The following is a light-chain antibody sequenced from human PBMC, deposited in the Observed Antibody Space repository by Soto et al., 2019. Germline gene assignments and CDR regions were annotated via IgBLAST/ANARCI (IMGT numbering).Light chain of an antibody. V-gene: IGKV3-15*01. CDR2: GAS. Sequence: EIVMTQSPATLSVSPGERATLSCRASQSVSSNLAWYQQKVGQAPRLLIYGASTRATGIPAKFSGSGSGTESTLTISSLQYEDFEVYYCQQYNNWPQTLGQGTKVDIK. CDR3: QQYNNWPQT. CDR1: QSVSSN. J-gene: IGKJ1*01.